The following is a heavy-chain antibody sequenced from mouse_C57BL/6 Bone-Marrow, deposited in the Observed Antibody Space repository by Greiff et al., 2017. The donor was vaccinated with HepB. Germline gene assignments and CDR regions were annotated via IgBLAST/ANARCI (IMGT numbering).Heavy chain of an antibody. D-gene: IGHD2-4*01. J-gene: IGHJ4*01. Sequence: EVQLQQSGPVLVKPGASVKMSCKASGYTFTDYYMNWVKQSHGKSLEWIGVINPYNGGTSYNQKFKGKATLTVDKSSSTAYMELNSLTSEDSAVYYCARNDYDGLYYAMDYWGQGTSVTVSS. CDR1: GYTFTDYY. V-gene: IGHV1-19*01. CDR3: ARNDYDGLYYAMDY. CDR2: INPYNGGT.